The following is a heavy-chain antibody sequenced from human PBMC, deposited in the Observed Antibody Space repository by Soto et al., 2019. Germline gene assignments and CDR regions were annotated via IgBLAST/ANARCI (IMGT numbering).Heavy chain of an antibody. CDR2: IGGSGRNT. Sequence: PGGSLRLSCAASGFTFSNHAMSWVRQAPGKGLEWVSGIGGSGRNTYYADSVKGRFTISRDNSKNTLYLQMNSLRAEDTAVYYCAKTGGSYWGFDYWGHGTLVTVSS. V-gene: IGHV3-23*01. CDR1: GFTFSNHA. D-gene: IGHD1-26*01. CDR3: AKTGGSYWGFDY. J-gene: IGHJ4*01.